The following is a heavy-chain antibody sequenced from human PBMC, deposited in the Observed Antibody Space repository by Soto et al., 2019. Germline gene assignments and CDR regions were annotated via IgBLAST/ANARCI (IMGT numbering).Heavy chain of an antibody. CDR1: GGSISSGGYY. CDR2: IYYSGST. D-gene: IGHD6-19*01. J-gene: IGHJ4*02. Sequence: SETLSLTCTVSGGSISSGGYYWSWIRQHPGKGLEWIGYIYYSGSTYYNPSLKSRVTISVDTSKNQFSLKLSSVTAADTAVYYCARLRLYSSGWYFDYWGQGTLVTVSS. V-gene: IGHV4-31*03. CDR3: ARLRLYSSGWYFDY.